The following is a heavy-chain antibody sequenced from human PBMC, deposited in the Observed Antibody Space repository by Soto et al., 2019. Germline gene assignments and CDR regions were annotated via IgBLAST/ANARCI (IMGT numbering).Heavy chain of an antibody. V-gene: IGHV4-59*01. CDR2: IYYSGST. CDR3: ARAGEYYYDSSGSAFDI. CDR1: GGSISSYY. D-gene: IGHD3-22*01. Sequence: SETLSLTCTVSGGSISSYYWSWIRQPPGKGLEWIGYIYYSGSTNYNPSLKSRVTISVDTSKNQFSLKLSSVTAADTAVYYCARAGEYYYDSSGSAFDIWGQGTMVTVSS. J-gene: IGHJ3*02.